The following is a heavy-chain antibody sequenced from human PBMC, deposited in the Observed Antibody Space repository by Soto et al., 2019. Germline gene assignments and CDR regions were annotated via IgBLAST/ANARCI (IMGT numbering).Heavy chain of an antibody. J-gene: IGHJ4*02. Sequence: EVQLVESGGDLVQPGGSLRLSCAASGFTFSSYEFNWVRQAPGKGLEWVSYISTSGSTIYYTDSVKGRFTISRDNAKNSLYLQMNSLRAEDSAVYYCARGRAVGSHFGSWGQGTLVTVSS. D-gene: IGHD1-26*01. CDR2: ISTSGSTI. V-gene: IGHV3-48*03. CDR3: ARGRAVGSHFGS. CDR1: GFTFSSYE.